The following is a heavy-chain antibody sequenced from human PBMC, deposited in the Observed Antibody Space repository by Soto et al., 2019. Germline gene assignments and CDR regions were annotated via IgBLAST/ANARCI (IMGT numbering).Heavy chain of an antibody. V-gene: IGHV3-66*01. CDR1: GFTVSINY. CDR3: ARDYKTCPYNSGCLPHAFDI. Sequence: GGSLRLSCAASGFTVSINYMSWVRQAPGKGLEWVSVIYSGGSTYYADSVKGRFTISRDNSKNTMYLQMNSLRAEDTAVYYCARDYKTCPYNSGCLPHAFDIWGQGTMVTVSS. CDR2: IYSGGST. J-gene: IGHJ3*02. D-gene: IGHD6-19*01.